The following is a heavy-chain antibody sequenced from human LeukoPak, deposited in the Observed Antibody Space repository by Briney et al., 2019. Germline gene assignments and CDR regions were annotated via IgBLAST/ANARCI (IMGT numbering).Heavy chain of an antibody. CDR3: ARDAPSYIAVAVTHWYFDL. D-gene: IGHD6-19*01. V-gene: IGHV1-18*01. Sequence: GASVKVSCKASGYTFTSYGISWVRQAPGQGLEWMGWISAYNGNTNYAQKLQGRVTMTTDTSTSTAYMELRSLRSDDTAVYYCARDAPSYIAVAVTHWYFDLWGRGTLVTVSS. CDR1: GYTFTSYG. J-gene: IGHJ2*01. CDR2: ISAYNGNT.